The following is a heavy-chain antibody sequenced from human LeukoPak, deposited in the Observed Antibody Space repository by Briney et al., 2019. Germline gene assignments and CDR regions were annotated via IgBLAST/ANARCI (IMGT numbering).Heavy chain of an antibody. Sequence: SETLSLTCTVSGASIRNYYWSWIRQPAGKGLEWIGRIVPSGSTNYNPSLKSRVTMSVDTSKNQFSLKLNSVTAADTAVYCCAKEGAAPGPDFDYWGQETLVIVSS. CDR1: GASIRNYY. V-gene: IGHV4-4*07. J-gene: IGHJ4*02. CDR2: IVPSGST. CDR3: AKEGAAPGPDFDY. D-gene: IGHD6-13*01.